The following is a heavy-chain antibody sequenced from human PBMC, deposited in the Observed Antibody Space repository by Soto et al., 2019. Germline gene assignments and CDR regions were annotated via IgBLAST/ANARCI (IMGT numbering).Heavy chain of an antibody. Sequence: GGSLRLSCAASGFTFSSYGMHWVRQAPGKGLEWVAVIWYDGSNKYYADSVKGRFTISSDNSKNTLYLQMNSLRAEDTAVYYCARDEETEYYYDSSGYYQLDYWGQGTLVTVSS. J-gene: IGHJ4*02. D-gene: IGHD3-22*01. CDR2: IWYDGSNK. V-gene: IGHV3-33*01. CDR1: GFTFSSYG. CDR3: ARDEETEYYYDSSGYYQLDY.